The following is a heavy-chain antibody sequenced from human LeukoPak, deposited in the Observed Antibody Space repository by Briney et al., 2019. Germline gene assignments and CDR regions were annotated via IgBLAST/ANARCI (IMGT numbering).Heavy chain of an antibody. CDR1: GYTFTSYG. J-gene: IGHJ6*02. V-gene: IGHV1-18*01. D-gene: IGHD5-12*01. CDR2: ISAYNGNT. CDR3: ARAGGYSGYDFSGPGDYYYYGMDV. Sequence: GASVKVSCKASGYTFTSYGISWVRQAPGQGLEWMGWISAYNGNTNYAQKLQGRVTMTTDTSTSTAYMELRSLRSDDTAVYYCARAGGYSGYDFSGPGDYYYYGMDVWGQGTTVTVSS.